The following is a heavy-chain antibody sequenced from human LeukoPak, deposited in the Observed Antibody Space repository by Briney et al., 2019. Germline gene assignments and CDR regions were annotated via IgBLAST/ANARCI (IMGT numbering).Heavy chain of an antibody. Sequence: GESLKISCKGSGYSFTSYWIGWVRQMPGKGLEWMGIIYPGDSDTRYSPSFQGQVTISADKSISTAYLQWSSLKASDTAMYYCARRSSFADYYYYMDVWGKGTTVPVSS. D-gene: IGHD2/OR15-2a*01. CDR3: ARRSSFADYYYYMDV. CDR2: IYPGDSDT. J-gene: IGHJ6*03. V-gene: IGHV5-51*01. CDR1: GYSFTSYW.